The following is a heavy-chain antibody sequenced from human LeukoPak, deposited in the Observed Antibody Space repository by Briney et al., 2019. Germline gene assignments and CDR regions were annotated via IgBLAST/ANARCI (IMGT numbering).Heavy chain of an antibody. CDR2: INPNSGGT. CDR1: GYTFTGYY. J-gene: IGHJ4*02. D-gene: IGHD3-22*01. V-gene: IGHV1-2*02. CDR3: ARAVYYDSSGYLGYFDY. Sequence: APVKVSCKASGYTFTGYYMHWVRQAPGQGLEWMGWINPNSGGTNYAQKFQGRVTMTRDTSISTAYMELSRLRSDDTAVYYCARAVYYDSSGYLGYFDYWGQGTLVTVSS.